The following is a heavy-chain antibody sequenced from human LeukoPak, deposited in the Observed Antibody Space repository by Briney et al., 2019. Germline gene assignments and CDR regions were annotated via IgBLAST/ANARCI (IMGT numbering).Heavy chain of an antibody. V-gene: IGHV6-1*01. D-gene: IGHD4-11*01. CDR3: AGTTDYSSFLAF. Sequence: SQTLSLTCAVSGDSVSSSSAVWNWIRQSPSRGLEWLGRTYYRSKWHNEYAESVKSRISITSDTSKNQFSLQLNSVTPEDTAEYFCAGTTDYSSFLAFWGQGTLVTVSS. CDR2: TYYRSKWHN. CDR1: GDSVSSSSAV. J-gene: IGHJ4*02.